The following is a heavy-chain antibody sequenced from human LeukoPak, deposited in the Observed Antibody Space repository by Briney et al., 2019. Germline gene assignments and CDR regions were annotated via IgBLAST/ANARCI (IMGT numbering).Heavy chain of an antibody. J-gene: IGHJ4*02. CDR3: AKDSGTMVRGVMDY. CDR2: ISGSGGST. V-gene: IGHV3-23*01. D-gene: IGHD3-10*01. Sequence: GGSLRLSCAASGFTFSSYAMSCVREAPGKGLEWVSAISGSGGSTYYADSVKGRFTISRDNSKNTLYLQMNSLRAEDTAVYYCAKDSGTMVRGVMDYWGQGTLVTVSS. CDR1: GFTFSSYA.